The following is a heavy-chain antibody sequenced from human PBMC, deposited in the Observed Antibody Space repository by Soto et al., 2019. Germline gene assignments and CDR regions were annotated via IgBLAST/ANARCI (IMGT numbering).Heavy chain of an antibody. CDR1: GDTFSNYA. D-gene: IGHD3-3*01. Sequence: SVKVSCKSSGDTFSNYAISWVRQAPGQGLEWMGGIIPLFDSASYAQRSHDRVTITADKFTSTAHMELRSLTSEDTAVYYCAASTFQSGVSGYFHLGFWGQGTLVTVSS. V-gene: IGHV1-69*06. J-gene: IGHJ4*02. CDR2: IIPLFDSA. CDR3: AASTFQSGVSGYFHLGF.